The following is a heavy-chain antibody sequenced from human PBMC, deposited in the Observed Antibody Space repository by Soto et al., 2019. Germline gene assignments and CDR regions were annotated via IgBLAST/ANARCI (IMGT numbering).Heavy chain of an antibody. CDR1: GGSTSSYY. V-gene: IGHV4-59*08. CDR2: IYYSGST. J-gene: IGHJ4*02. CDR3: ARRYGGTFDY. D-gene: IGHD2-15*01. Sequence: QVQLQESGPGLVKPSETLSLTCTVSGGSTSSYYWSWIRQPPGKGLEWIGYIYYSGSTNYNPSLKSRVTISVDTSTNQFSLKLSSVTAADTAVYYCARRYGGTFDYWGQGTLVTVSS.